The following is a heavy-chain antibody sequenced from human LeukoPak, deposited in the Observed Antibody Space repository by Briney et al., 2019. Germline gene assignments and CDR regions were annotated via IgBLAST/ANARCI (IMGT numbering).Heavy chain of an antibody. CDR2: IREDGTEE. J-gene: IGHJ4*02. CDR3: TRGWAQLDY. CDR1: GFTFSSNW. V-gene: IGHV3-7*04. D-gene: IGHD1-26*01. Sequence: GGSLRLSCAASGFTFSSNWMSWVRQAPEKGLEWVADIREDGTEEYHVDSVKGRFTISRDNAKKSLYLQMNSLRAEDTAVYYCTRGWAQLDYWGQGTLVSVSS.